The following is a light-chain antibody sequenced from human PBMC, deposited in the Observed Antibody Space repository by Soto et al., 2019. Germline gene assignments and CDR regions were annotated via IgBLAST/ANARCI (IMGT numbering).Light chain of an antibody. Sequence: TVLTQSPATLSLSPGERAIFSCRASQSVRTLLAWYQQKPGQAPKLLIYDASYRVTGVPARFSGSGSDTDFTLTISGLEPEDFATYYGRQRSDGHTFGQGTRLETK. J-gene: IGKJ5*01. CDR2: DAS. CDR3: RQRSDGHT. CDR1: QSVRTL. V-gene: IGKV3-11*01.